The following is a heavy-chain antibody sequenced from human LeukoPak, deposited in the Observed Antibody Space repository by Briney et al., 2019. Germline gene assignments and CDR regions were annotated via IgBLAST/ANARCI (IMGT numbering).Heavy chain of an antibody. D-gene: IGHD2-21*02. V-gene: IGHV1-18*01. CDR2: ISAYNGNT. J-gene: IGHJ5*02. CDR1: GYTFTSYG. Sequence: ASVKVSCKASGYTFTSYGISWVRQAPGQGLEWMGWISAYNGNTNYAQKLQGRVTMTTDTSTSTVYMELSSLRSEDTAVYYCARDFFVVTASYSNWFDPWGQGTLVTVSS. CDR3: ARDFFVVTASYSNWFDP.